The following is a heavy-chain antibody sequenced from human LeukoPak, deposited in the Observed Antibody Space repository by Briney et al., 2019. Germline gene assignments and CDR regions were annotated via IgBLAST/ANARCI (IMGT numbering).Heavy chain of an antibody. CDR2: INHSGST. CDR3: ARHNNWKSGWFDP. D-gene: IGHD1-20*01. J-gene: IGHJ5*02. V-gene: IGHV4-34*01. CDR1: GGSFSGYY. Sequence: SETLSLTCAVYGGSFSGYYWSWIRQPPGKGLEWIGEINHSGSTNYNPSLKSRVTISVDTSKNQFSLKLSSVTAADTAVYYCARHNNWKSGWFDPWGQGTLVTVSS.